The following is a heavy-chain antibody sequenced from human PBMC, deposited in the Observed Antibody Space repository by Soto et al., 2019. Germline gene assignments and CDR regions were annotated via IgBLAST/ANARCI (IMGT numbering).Heavy chain of an antibody. J-gene: IGHJ6*02. CDR3: AGDLSGYSGHGCMDV. CDR1: GGTFSSYA. CDR2: IIPIFGTA. D-gene: IGHD5-12*01. Sequence: ASVKVSCKASGGTFSSYAISWVRQAPGQGLEWMGGIIPIFGTANYAQKFQGRVTITADESTSTAYMELSSLRSEDTAVYYCAGDLSGYSGHGCMDVWGQGTTVTVSS. V-gene: IGHV1-69*13.